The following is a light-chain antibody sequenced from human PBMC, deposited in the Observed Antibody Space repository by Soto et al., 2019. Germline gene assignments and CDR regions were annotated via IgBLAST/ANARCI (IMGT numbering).Light chain of an antibody. V-gene: IGKV3-20*01. J-gene: IGKJ4*01. CDR3: QQYHRSPPLT. CDR2: GAS. CDR1: QSLSRSY. Sequence: EIVLTQYPGTLSLSPGERGTLSCRASQSLSRSYLAWYQQKPGQAPRLLIYGASSRATGIPDRFSGSGSGTDFTLTISRLEPEDFAVYYCQQYHRSPPLTFGGGTKVEIK.